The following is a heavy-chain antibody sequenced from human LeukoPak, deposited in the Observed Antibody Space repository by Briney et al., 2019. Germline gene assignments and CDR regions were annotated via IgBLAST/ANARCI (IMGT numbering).Heavy chain of an antibody. D-gene: IGHD3-3*01. J-gene: IGHJ4*02. CDR3: ARGQFGVVIDNYFDY. CDR1: GYTFTGYY. V-gene: IGHV1-2*02. CDR2: INPNSGGT. Sequence: GASVKVSCXASGYTFTGYYMHWVRQAPGQGLEWMGWINPNSGGTNYAQKFQGRVTMTRDTSISTAYMELSRLRSDDTAVYYCARGQFGVVIDNYFDYWGQGTLVTVSS.